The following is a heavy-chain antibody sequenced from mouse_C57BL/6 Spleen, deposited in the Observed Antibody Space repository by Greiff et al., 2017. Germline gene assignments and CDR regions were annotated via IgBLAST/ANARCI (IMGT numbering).Heavy chain of an antibody. V-gene: IGHV1-55*01. D-gene: IGHD2-3*01. CDR3: ARGYDGYYNWYFDV. Sequence: VQLQQPGAELVKPGASVKMSCKASGYTFTSYWITWVKQRPGQGLEWIGDIYPGSGSTNYNEKFKSKATLTVDTSSSTAYMQLSSLTSEDSAVYYCARGYDGYYNWYFDVWGTGTTVTVSS. CDR2: IYPGSGST. CDR1: GYTFTSYW. J-gene: IGHJ1*03.